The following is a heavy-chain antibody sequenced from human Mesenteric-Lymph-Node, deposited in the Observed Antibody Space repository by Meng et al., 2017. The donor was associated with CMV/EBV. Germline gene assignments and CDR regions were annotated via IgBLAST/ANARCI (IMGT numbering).Heavy chain of an antibody. CDR1: GFTFSSHA. CDR2: TSYDGNSQ. Sequence: GESLKISCAASGFTFSSHAMHWVRQAPGKGLEWVAVTSYDGNSQYYTDSVKGRFTISRDNSDNMLYLQMNSLRADDTAVYYCARDGGGFNSSPFDYWVQGTLVTVSS. J-gene: IGHJ4*02. CDR3: ARDGGGFNSSPFDY. V-gene: IGHV3-30*04. D-gene: IGHD3-16*01.